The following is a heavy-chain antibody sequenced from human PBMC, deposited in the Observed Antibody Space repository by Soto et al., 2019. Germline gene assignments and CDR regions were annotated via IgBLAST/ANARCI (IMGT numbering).Heavy chain of an antibody. J-gene: IGHJ4*02. CDR2: LSHEGTQD. CDR1: GLTFKKYD. D-gene: IGHD4-17*01. V-gene: IGHV3-30*18. Sequence: PGGSLRLSCVASGLTFKKYDMHWVRQSPGKGLEWLALLSHEGTQDSYADSVKGRFTISRDNAKNSLYLQMNSLRAEDTAVYYCAKEYGRLDYWGQGTLVTVSS. CDR3: AKEYGRLDY.